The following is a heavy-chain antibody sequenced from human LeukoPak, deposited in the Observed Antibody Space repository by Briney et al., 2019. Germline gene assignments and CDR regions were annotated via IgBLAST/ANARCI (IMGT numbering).Heavy chain of an antibody. CDR2: MNPNSGNT. D-gene: IGHD1-26*01. J-gene: IGHJ4*02. V-gene: IGHV1-8*02. CDR3: ARRVGSYQRGLSY. CDR1: GYTFTSYG. Sequence: GASVKVSCKASGYTFTSYGISWVRQAPGQGLEWMGWMNPNSGNTGYAQKFQGRVTMTRNTSISTAYMELSSLRSEDTAVYYCARRVGSYQRGLSYWGQGTLVTVSS.